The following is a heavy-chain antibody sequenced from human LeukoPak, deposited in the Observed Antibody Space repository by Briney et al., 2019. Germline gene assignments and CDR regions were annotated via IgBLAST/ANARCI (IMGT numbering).Heavy chain of an antibody. D-gene: IGHD3-3*01. Sequence: GGSLRLSCAASGFTFSSYSMNWVRQAPGKGLEWVSSISSSSSYIYYADSVKGRFTISRDNAKNSLYLQMNSLRAEDTAVYYCARGYDFWSGYYKNYGMDVWGQGTTVTVSS. V-gene: IGHV3-21*01. CDR1: GFTFSSYS. CDR3: ARGYDFWSGYYKNYGMDV. CDR2: ISSSSSYI. J-gene: IGHJ6*02.